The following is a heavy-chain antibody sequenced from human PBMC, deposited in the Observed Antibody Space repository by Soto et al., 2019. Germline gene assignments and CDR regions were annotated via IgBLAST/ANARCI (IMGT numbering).Heavy chain of an antibody. CDR3: AMAGRSCRYFFDS. Sequence: QVLLQESGPGLVQPSETLSLTCTVSGGPMNYYYWSWIRQSPGKGLEWIGHVYYSGTTHYNPSLQSRVTISIDTSQNQFSLKLRSVTAADSAIYYCAMAGRSCRYFFDSWDRGTLGTVSS. V-gene: IGHV4-59*01. CDR2: VYYSGTT. D-gene: IGHD6-13*01. CDR1: GGPMNYYY. J-gene: IGHJ4*02.